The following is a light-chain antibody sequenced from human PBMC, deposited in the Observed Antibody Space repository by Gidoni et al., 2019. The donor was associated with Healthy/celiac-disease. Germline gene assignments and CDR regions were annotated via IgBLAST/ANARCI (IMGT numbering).Light chain of an antibody. CDR2: RNN. Sequence: QSVLTQPPSASGTPGQRVTISCSGSSPNIGSNYVYWYQQLPGTAPKLLIYRNNQRPSGVPDRFSGSKSGTSACLAISGLRSEDEADYYCAAWDDSRGVFGGGTKLTVL. CDR1: SPNIGSNY. V-gene: IGLV1-47*01. J-gene: IGLJ2*01. CDR3: AAWDDSRGV.